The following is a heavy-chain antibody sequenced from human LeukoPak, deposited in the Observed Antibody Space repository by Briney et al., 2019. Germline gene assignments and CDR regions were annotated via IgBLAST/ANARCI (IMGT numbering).Heavy chain of an antibody. CDR3: ARHDAAMDPFDQ. V-gene: IGHV5-51*01. D-gene: IGHD5-18*01. J-gene: IGHJ4*02. CDR1: GYSFTSYW. Sequence: SGASLQISCKGSGYSFTSYWIGWVRQLPGKGLEWMGIIYPGDSDTRYSPSFQGQVTISADKSISTAYLQWSSLKASDTAMYYCARHDAAMDPFDQWGQGTLVTVSS. CDR2: IYPGDSDT.